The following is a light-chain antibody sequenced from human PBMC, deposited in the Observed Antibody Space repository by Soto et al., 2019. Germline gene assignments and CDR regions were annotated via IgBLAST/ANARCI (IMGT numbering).Light chain of an antibody. J-gene: IGKJ3*01. CDR3: QQHNNWPPWT. CDR2: GAS. Sequence: EIVMTQSPATLSVSPGERATLSCRASQSVSSNLAWYQQKPGQAPRLLIYGASTRATGIPARFSGSRSGTEFTLTISSLQSEDFAVYYCQQHNNWPPWTFGPGTKVDIK. V-gene: IGKV3-15*01. CDR1: QSVSSN.